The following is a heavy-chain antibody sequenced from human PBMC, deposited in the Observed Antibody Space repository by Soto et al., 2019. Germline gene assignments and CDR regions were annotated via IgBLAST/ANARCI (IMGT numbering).Heavy chain of an antibody. V-gene: IGHV3-23*01. CDR1: GFTFSSCA. CDR3: AQARDYYSGMDV. CDR2: ISGSGGST. J-gene: IGHJ6*02. Sequence: HPGGSXRLSCAASGFTFSSCAMSWVRQAPGKGLEWVSAISGSGGSTYYADSVKGRFTISRDNSKNTLYLQMNSLRAEDTAVYYCAQARDYYSGMDVWGQGTTVTVSS.